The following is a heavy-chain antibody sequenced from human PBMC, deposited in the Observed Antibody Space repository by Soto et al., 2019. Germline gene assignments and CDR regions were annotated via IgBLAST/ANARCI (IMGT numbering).Heavy chain of an antibody. D-gene: IGHD6-13*01. J-gene: IGHJ6*02. V-gene: IGHV1-18*01. CDR3: ASGLNSSSWYGSNYYYGMDV. CDR1: GYTFTSYG. Sequence: ASGKVSCNASGYTFTSYGISWLRHAPGQGXEWMGWICAYNGNKNYAKKLKGRVTMNKDKSTSTAYTELRSLRSDDTAVYYCASGLNSSSWYGSNYYYGMDVWGQGTTVTVSS. CDR2: ICAYNGNK.